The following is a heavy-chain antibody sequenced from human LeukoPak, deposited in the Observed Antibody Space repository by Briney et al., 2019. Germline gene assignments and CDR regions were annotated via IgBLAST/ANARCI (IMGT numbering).Heavy chain of an antibody. CDR3: ARVPPRRRTSMPYNWFDP. Sequence: GGSLRLSCASSGFTFSSYGMHWVRQAPGKGLEWVTFIRYDGSNKYYADSVKGRFTISRDNSKNTLYLQMNSLRSEDTAVYYCARVPPRRRTSMPYNWFDPWGQGTLVTVSS. CDR1: GFTFSSYG. J-gene: IGHJ5*02. D-gene: IGHD2-2*01. CDR2: IRYDGSNK. V-gene: IGHV3-30*02.